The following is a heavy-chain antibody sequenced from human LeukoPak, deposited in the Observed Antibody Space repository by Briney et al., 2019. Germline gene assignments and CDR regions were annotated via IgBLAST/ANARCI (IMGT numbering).Heavy chain of an antibody. J-gene: IGHJ4*02. CDR1: GYTFTRYD. V-gene: IGHV1-8*01. D-gene: IGHD2-15*01. CDR3: SIEGG. CDR2: MNPNRGNT. Sequence: ASVRVSCKPSGYTFTRYDINWVREAPGEGREWMGWMNPNRGNTGYAQNLQGRVTMTRDTSISTAYMELSSLGSEDAAMYYCSIEGGWGQGTLVAGSS.